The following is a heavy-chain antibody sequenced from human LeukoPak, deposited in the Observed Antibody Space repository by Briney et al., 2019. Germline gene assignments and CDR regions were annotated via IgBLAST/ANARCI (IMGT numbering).Heavy chain of an antibody. CDR3: ARGYHLRDY. CDR2: ISSSSSNI. Sequence: GGSLRLSCAALGFPFSTYTLNWFRRAPGKGLEGWSSISSSSSNISYPDSLKGRFPIPRDNAKNSLYLQINSLRVEGTTRYYCARGYHLRDYWAQGTLITVSS. CDR1: GFPFSTYT. J-gene: IGHJ4*02. D-gene: IGHD2-2*01. V-gene: IGHV3-21*01.